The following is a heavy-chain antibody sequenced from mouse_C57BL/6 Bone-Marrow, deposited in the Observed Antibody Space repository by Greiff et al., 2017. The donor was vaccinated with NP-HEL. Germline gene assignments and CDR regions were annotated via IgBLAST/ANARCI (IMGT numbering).Heavy chain of an antibody. CDR1: GFTFSSYA. D-gene: IGHD2-4*01. V-gene: IGHV5-4*03. Sequence: DVMLVESGGGLVKPGGSLKLSCAASGFTFSSYAMSWVRQTPEKRLEWVATISDGGSYTYYPDNVKGRFTISRDNAKNNLYLQMSHLKSEDTAMYYCARKDDYDSFAYGGQGTVVTVSA. CDR3: ARKDDYDSFAY. J-gene: IGHJ3*01. CDR2: ISDGGSYT.